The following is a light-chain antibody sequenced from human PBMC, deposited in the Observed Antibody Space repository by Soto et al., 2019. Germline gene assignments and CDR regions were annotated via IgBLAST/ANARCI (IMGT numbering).Light chain of an antibody. Sequence: DIQMTQSPSTLSASVGDRVTITCRASQSISSWLAWYQQKPGKAPKLLIYDASYLERGVTSRFSGSGSGTEFTLTTSSLQPDDLATYYCQQYNSFWTFGQGTKVEI. CDR1: QSISSW. CDR3: QQYNSFWT. J-gene: IGKJ1*01. CDR2: DAS. V-gene: IGKV1-5*01.